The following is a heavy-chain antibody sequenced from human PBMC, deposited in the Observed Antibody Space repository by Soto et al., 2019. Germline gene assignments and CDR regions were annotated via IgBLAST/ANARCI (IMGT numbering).Heavy chain of an antibody. Sequence: GESLKISCKGSGYSFTNYWIGWVRQMPGKGLEWMAIIYPGDSDTRYSPSFQGQVTISADKSISTAYLQWSSLKASDTAMYYCAREDIDCSGGSCYSNAFEICGQGTIVTVSS. CDR1: GYSFTNYW. CDR2: IYPGDSDT. D-gene: IGHD2-15*01. J-gene: IGHJ3*02. V-gene: IGHV5-51*01. CDR3: AREDIDCSGGSCYSNAFEI.